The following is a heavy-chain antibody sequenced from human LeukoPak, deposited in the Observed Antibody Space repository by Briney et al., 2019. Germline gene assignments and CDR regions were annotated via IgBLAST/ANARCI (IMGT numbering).Heavy chain of an antibody. CDR1: GFTFSSYA. J-gene: IGHJ5*02. CDR3: ARAIQLDWFDP. CDR2: IYSGGST. Sequence: PGGSLRLSCAASGFTFSSYAMSWVRQAPGKGLEWVSVIYSGGSTYYADSVKGRFTISRHNSKNTLYLQMNSLRAEDTAVYYCARAIQLDWFDPWGQGTLVTVSS. V-gene: IGHV3-53*04. D-gene: IGHD5-18*01.